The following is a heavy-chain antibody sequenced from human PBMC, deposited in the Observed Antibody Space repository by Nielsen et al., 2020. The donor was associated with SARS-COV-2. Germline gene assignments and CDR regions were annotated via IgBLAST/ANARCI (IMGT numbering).Heavy chain of an antibody. CDR3: ARGGPRGWFDP. Sequence: WVRQAPGQGLEWMGRINPNSGGTNYAQKFQGRVTMTRDTSISTAYMELSRLRSDDTAVYYCARGGPRGWFDPWGQGTLVTVSS. CDR2: INPNSGGT. V-gene: IGHV1-2*06. D-gene: IGHD3-10*01. J-gene: IGHJ5*02.